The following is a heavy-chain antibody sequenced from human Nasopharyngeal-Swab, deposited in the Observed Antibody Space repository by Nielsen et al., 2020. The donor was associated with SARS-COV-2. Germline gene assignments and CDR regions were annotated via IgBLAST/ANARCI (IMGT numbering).Heavy chain of an antibody. CDR1: GGSISSYY. CDR2: IYYSGST. CDR3: ARAFGELLFGGMDV. D-gene: IGHD3-10*01. V-gene: IGHV4-59*01. Sequence: SEILSLTCTVSGGSISSYYWSWIRQPPGKGLEWIGYIYYSGSTNYNPSLKSRVTISVDTSKNQFSLKLSSVTAADTAVYYCARAFGELLFGGMDVWGQGTTVTVSS. J-gene: IGHJ6*02.